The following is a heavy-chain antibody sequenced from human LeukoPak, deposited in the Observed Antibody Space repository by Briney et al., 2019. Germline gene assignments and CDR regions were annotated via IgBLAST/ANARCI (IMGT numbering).Heavy chain of an antibody. J-gene: IGHJ6*03. CDR1: GGTFSNFA. CDR3: ASRDYSGYHPPFFYYMDV. Sequence: GASVKVSCKASGGTFSNFAISWVRQAPGQGLEWMGGIITISDTTNYAQKFQARVTITTDESTSTAYMELNSLTSDDTAVYYCASRDYSGYHPPFFYYMDVWGKGTTVTVPS. V-gene: IGHV1-69*05. D-gene: IGHD4-17*01. CDR2: IITISDTT.